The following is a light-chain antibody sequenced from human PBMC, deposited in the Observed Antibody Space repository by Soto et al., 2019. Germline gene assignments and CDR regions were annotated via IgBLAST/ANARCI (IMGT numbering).Light chain of an antibody. CDR3: QQRSNWPGT. J-gene: IGKJ4*01. CDR1: QSVSSY. CDR2: DAS. V-gene: IGKV3-11*01. Sequence: EIVLTQSPATLSFSPGERPTLPCRSSQSVSSYLAWYQQKPGQAPRLLIYDASNRATGIPARFSGSGSGTDFTLTISSLEPEDFAVYYCQQRSNWPGTFGGGTKVDTK.